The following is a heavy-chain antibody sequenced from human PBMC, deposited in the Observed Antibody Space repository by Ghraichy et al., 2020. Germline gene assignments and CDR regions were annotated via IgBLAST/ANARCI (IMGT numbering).Heavy chain of an antibody. J-gene: IGHJ6*02. CDR3: AKSARRAAAGTCSYAMEV. CDR2: IWHDGSNK. Sequence: GSLRLSCAASGFTFSNYGMNWVRQAPGKGLEWVAVIWHDGSNKYYADSVRGRFTISRDNSKNTLNVEMNSLRVDDTAVYYCAKSARRAAAGTCSYAMEVWGQGTTVVVS. V-gene: IGHV3-33*06. D-gene: IGHD6-13*01. CDR1: GFTFSNYG.